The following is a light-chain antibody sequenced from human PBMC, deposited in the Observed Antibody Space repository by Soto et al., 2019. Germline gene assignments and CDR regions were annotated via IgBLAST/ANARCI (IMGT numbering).Light chain of an antibody. V-gene: IGLV1-40*01. CDR2: GNS. Sequence: QAVVTQPPSVSGAPGQSVTISCTGSSSNIGAGYDVHWYQQLPGTAPKLLIYGNSNRPSGVPDRFSGSKSGTSASLAITGLQAGDEADYYCQSYDISLSRVVGGGTKLTVL. CDR3: QSYDISLSRV. CDR1: SSNIGAGYD. J-gene: IGLJ2*01.